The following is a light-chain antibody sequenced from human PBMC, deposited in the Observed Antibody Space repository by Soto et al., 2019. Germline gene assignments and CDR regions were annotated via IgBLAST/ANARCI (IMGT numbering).Light chain of an antibody. CDR1: SSDVGSYNL. Sequence: QSVLTQPASVSGSPGQSITISCTGTSSDVGSYNLVSWYQQHPGKAPKLMIYEGSKRPSGVSNRFSGSKSGNTASLTISGLQAEDEAHYYCCSYAGSSTTVFGGGTQLTVL. V-gene: IGLV2-23*01. CDR3: CSYAGSSTTV. CDR2: EGS. J-gene: IGLJ7*01.